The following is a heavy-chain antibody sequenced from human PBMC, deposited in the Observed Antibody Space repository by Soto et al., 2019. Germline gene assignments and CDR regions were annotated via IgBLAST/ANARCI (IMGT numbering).Heavy chain of an antibody. Sequence: SSETLSLTCTVSGGSISTGGYYWSWIRQHPGKGLEWIGYIYYSGTTYYNPYFKSRLTISVDTSKNQFSLKLGSVTAADTAVYYCARGNIVTTTGLSSFDYWGQVTLVTVSS. CDR3: ARGNIVTTTGLSSFDY. V-gene: IGHV4-31*03. J-gene: IGHJ4*01. D-gene: IGHD5-12*01. CDR1: GGSISTGGYY. CDR2: IYYSGTT.